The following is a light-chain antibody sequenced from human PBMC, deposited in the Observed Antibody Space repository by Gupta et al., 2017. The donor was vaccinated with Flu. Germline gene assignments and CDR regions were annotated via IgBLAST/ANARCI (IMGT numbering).Light chain of an antibody. CDR3: MQALQTPR. CDR2: LGS. Sequence: DVVMMRSPLSLLSTPGEPASISCRSSQSLLHSNGYNYLDWYLQKPGQSPQLLIYLGSNLASGVPDRFSGSGSGTDFTLKISRVEAEDVGVYYCMQALQTPRFGQGTRLEIK. J-gene: IGKJ5*01. CDR1: QSLLHSNGYNY. V-gene: IGKV2-28*01.